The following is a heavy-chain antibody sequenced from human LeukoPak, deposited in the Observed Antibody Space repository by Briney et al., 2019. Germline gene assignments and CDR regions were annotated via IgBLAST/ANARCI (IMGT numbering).Heavy chain of an antibody. Sequence: GGSLRLSCAAPGFSFSNYDMHWVRQAPGKGLEGGAVIWYDGSNKYYADSVKGRFTISRDSSKNTLYLQMNSLRVEDTAVYYCARGDPTVTTKQNFDYWGQGTLVTVSS. CDR2: IWYDGSNK. CDR1: GFSFSNYD. V-gene: IGHV3-33*01. J-gene: IGHJ4*02. D-gene: IGHD4-17*01. CDR3: ARGDPTVTTKQNFDY.